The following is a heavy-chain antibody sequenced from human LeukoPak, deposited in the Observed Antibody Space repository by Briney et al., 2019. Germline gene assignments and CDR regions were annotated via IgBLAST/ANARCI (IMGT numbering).Heavy chain of an antibody. CDR3: AKDWGYTTMVSYYFDY. CDR1: GFTFSSYW. D-gene: IGHD5-18*01. Sequence: GGSLRLSCAASGFTFSSYWMSWVRQAPGKGLEWVANIKQDGSEKYYVDSVKGRFTISRDNAKNSLYLQMNSLRAEDTAVYYCAKDWGYTTMVSYYFDYWGQGALVTVSS. J-gene: IGHJ4*02. V-gene: IGHV3-7*01. CDR2: IKQDGSEK.